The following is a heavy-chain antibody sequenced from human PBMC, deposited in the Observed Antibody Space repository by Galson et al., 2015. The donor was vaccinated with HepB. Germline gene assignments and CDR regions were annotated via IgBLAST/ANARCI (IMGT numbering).Heavy chain of an antibody. V-gene: IGHV3-72*01. CDR1: GFTFSDHY. D-gene: IGHD3-10*01. CDR2: ARHKANTYIT. Sequence: SLRLSCAASGFTFSDHYIDWVRQAPGQGLEWVGRARHKANTYITQYAASVQDRFSISRDDSKNSVYLQMSSLKTEDTAVYYGARLGHYGSGTYQYFDFWGQGTLVTVSS. CDR3: ARLGHYGSGTYQYFDF. J-gene: IGHJ4*02.